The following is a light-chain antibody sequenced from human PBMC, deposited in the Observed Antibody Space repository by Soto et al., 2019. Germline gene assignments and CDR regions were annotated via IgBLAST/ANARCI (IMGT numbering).Light chain of an antibody. CDR1: SSDVGAYIF. CDR3: CSLTTSHTYV. J-gene: IGLJ1*01. CDR2: DII. V-gene: IGLV2-14*03. Sequence: QSALTQPASVSGSPGQSITISCTGTSSDVGAYIFVSWYQQHPGKAPKLMIYDIINRPSGVSNRYSGSKSGNSASLTISGLQADDEADYYCCSLTTSHTYVFGSGTKLTVL.